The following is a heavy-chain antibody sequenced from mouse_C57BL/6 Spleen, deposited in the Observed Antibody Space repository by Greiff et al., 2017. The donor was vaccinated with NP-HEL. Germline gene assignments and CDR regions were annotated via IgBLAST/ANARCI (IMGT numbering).Heavy chain of an antibody. D-gene: IGHD1-1*01. V-gene: IGHV5-4*01. J-gene: IGHJ2*01. CDR3: ARERGSSLFDY. CDR1: GFTFSSYA. CDR2: ISDGGSYT. Sequence: EVKVVESGGGLVKPGGSLKLSCAASGFTFSSYAMSWVRQTPEKRLEWVATISDGGSYTYYPDNVKGRFTISRDNAKNNLYLQMSHLKSEDTAMYYCARERGSSLFDYWGQGTTLTVSS.